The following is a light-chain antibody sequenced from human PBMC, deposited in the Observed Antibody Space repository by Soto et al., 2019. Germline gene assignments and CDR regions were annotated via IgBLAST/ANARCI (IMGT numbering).Light chain of an antibody. J-gene: IGKJ5*01. Sequence: ESVLTQSPATLSFSPGEGATLSCRASQSISNYLAWYQQKPGQAPRLLIYDASNRATGIPGRFSGSGSGTDFTLTISSLEPEDFAVYYCQQRGNWPPITFGQGTRLEIK. CDR1: QSISNY. CDR3: QQRGNWPPIT. CDR2: DAS. V-gene: IGKV3-11*01.